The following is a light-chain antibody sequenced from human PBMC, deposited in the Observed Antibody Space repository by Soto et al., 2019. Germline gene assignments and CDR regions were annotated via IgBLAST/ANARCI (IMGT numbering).Light chain of an antibody. CDR3: SSYTTRNTEV. CDR1: SSDVGAFNY. Sequence: QSALTQPASVSGSPGQSISISCIGTSSDVGAFNYVSWYQHHPGKAPQLIIYDVTSRPSGVSNRFSASKSGNTASLTFSGLQAEDEADYYCSSYTTRNTEVFGTGTKVTVL. J-gene: IGLJ1*01. CDR2: DVT. V-gene: IGLV2-14*03.